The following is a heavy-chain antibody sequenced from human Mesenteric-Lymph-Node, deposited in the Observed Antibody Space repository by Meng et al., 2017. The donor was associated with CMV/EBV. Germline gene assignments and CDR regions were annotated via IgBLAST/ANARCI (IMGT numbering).Heavy chain of an antibody. Sequence: GESLKISCAASGFTFSSYWMSWVRQAPGKGLERVANIKQDGSEKYYVDSVKGRFTISRDNAKNSLYLQMNSLRAEDTAVYYCARDLARIDPAPTWGQGTLVTVSS. D-gene: IGHD1-14*01. CDR1: GFTFSSYW. J-gene: IGHJ4*02. CDR2: IKQDGSEK. CDR3: ARDLARIDPAPT. V-gene: IGHV3-7*01.